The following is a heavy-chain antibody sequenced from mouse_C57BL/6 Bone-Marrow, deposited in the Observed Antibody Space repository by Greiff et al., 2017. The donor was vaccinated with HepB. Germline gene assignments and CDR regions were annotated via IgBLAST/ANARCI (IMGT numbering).Heavy chain of an antibody. CDR2: IHPNSGST. J-gene: IGHJ3*01. Sequence: QVQLQQPGAELVKPGASVKLSCKASGYTFTSYWMHWVKQRPGQGLEWIGMIHPNSGSTNYNEKFKSKATLTVDKSSSTAYMQLSSLTSEDSAVYYCARVDCYSGWFAYGGQGTLVTVSA. CDR1: GYTFTSYW. V-gene: IGHV1-64*01. CDR3: ARVDCYSGWFAY. D-gene: IGHD3-1*01.